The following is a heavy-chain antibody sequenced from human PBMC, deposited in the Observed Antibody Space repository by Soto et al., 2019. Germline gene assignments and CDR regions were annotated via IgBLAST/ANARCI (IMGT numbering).Heavy chain of an antibody. J-gene: IGHJ5*02. V-gene: IGHV4-34*01. CDR1: GGSFSGYC. D-gene: IGHD3-3*01. Sequence: SETLSLTCIVYGGSFSGYCCSWIRQPPGEGLEWIGEINHSGSTNYIPSLKSRVTISVDTSKNQFSLKLSSVTAADTAVYYCARAPRITIFGVVIHTRPYNWFDPWGQGTLVTVSS. CDR2: INHSGST. CDR3: ARAPRITIFGVVIHTRPYNWFDP.